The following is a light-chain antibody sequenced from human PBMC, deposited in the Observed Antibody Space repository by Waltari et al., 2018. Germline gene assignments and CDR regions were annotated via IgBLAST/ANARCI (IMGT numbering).Light chain of an antibody. Sequence: QSALTQPPSASGSPGQSVTMSCTGTSSAVGRYNYVSWYQQHPGKAPKLMIYEVSKRPSGVPARLSGSKSGNTASLTVSGLQAEDEADYYCSSYAGSNNVVFGGGTKLTVL. CDR2: EVS. CDR1: SSAVGRYNY. CDR3: SSYAGSNNVV. V-gene: IGLV2-8*01. J-gene: IGLJ2*01.